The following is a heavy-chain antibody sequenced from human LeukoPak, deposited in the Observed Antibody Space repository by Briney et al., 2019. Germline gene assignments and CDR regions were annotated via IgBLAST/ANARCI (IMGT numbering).Heavy chain of an antibody. D-gene: IGHD3-22*01. Sequence: EPSVKPSCKASAYTFTGYYMDWVRHAPGHGLEWMGWINPNSGGTNYGQKFQGRVTMTRDPSLSTAYMEQSRLRSSDPSVYYCALTYYYASSGYYFDYWGQGTLVTVSS. V-gene: IGHV1-2*02. CDR1: AYTFTGYY. CDR2: INPNSGGT. J-gene: IGHJ4*02. CDR3: ALTYYYASSGYYFDY.